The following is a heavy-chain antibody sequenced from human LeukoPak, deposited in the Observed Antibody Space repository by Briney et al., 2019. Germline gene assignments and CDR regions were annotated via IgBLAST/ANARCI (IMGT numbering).Heavy chain of an antibody. CDR3: LRGDRSDY. J-gene: IGHJ4*02. Sequence: GGSLRLSCAASGFTLSSYEVNWVRQAPGKGREWVSYISSSGSTIYYADSVKGRFTISRDNAKNSLYLQMNSLRAEDTAVYYCLRGDRSDYWGQGTLVTVSS. CDR1: GFTLSSYE. CDR2: ISSSGSTI. V-gene: IGHV3-48*03.